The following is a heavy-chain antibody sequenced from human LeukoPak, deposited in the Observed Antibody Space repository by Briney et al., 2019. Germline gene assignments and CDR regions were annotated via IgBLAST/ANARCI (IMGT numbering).Heavy chain of an antibody. J-gene: IGHJ3*01. D-gene: IGHD3-10*01. V-gene: IGHV3-15*01. Sequence: GGPLRLSCAASGLTFSNAWMSWVRQAPGKGLEWVGRIKSKADGGTTDYAAPVKGRFTISRDDSKNTLYLQMNSLRTEDTAMYYCTTDEGYDSAAGAFDFWGQGTMVTVSS. CDR3: TTDEGYDSAAGAFDF. CDR2: IKSKADGGTT. CDR1: GLTFSNAW.